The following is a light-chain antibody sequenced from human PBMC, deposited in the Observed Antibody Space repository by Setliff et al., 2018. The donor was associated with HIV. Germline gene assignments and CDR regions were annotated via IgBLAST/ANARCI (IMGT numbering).Light chain of an antibody. V-gene: IGLV2-23*02. CDR3: CSYAGSSTPYV. Sequence: SVLAQPASVFGSPGQSITISCTGTSSDVGSYSLVSWYQQHPGKAPKLIIYEVTKRPSGVSNRFSGSKAGNTASLTISGLQAEDEADYYCCSYAGSSTPYVFGTGTKVTVL. CDR2: EVT. CDR1: SSDVGSYSL. J-gene: IGLJ1*01.